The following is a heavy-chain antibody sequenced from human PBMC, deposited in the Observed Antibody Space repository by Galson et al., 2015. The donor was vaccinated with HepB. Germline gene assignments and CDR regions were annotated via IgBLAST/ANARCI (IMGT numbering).Heavy chain of an antibody. CDR2: IDWDDNK. CDR1: GSSLGTSGRR. Sequence: PALVKPTQTRTLACSFSGSSLGTSGRRVNWVRQPPGKALEWLGRIDWDDNKFYNTSLKTRLTISKDSAKNQVVLTMSNMDPVDTATYYCTRSVRVGSWSYYFDYWGQRTLVTVSS. CDR3: TRSVRVGSWSYYFDY. J-gene: IGHJ4*02. D-gene: IGHD5-24*01. V-gene: IGHV2-70*04.